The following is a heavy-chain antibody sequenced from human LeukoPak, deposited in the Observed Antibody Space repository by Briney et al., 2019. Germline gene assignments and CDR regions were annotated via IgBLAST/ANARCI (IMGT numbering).Heavy chain of an antibody. CDR3: AREPPLVGVIMFGTDY. J-gene: IGHJ4*02. CDR1: GYTFTGYY. D-gene: IGHD3-10*01. CDR2: INPNSGGT. V-gene: IGHV1-2*02. Sequence: ASVKVSCKASGYTFTGYYMHWVRQAPGQGLEWMGWINPNSGGTNYAQKFQGRVTMTRNTSIITAYMELSSLRAEDTAVYYCAREPPLVGVIMFGTDYWGQGTLVTVSS.